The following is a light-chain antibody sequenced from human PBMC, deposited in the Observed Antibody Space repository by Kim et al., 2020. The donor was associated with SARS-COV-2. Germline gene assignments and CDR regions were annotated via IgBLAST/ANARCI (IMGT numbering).Light chain of an antibody. CDR2: RDT. CDR3: ASWDDSLNGYYV. CDR1: SSNIASNS. V-gene: IGLV1-44*01. Sequence: TVTSSSPESSSNIASNSVRWYQQRPGTAPELLIQRDTQRPSGVPDRLSGSKSGTSASLAIRGLQSEDEADYYCASWDDSLNGYYVFGPGTKVTVL. J-gene: IGLJ1*01.